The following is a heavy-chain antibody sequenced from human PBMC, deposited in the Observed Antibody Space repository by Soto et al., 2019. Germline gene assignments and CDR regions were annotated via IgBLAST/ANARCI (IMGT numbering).Heavy chain of an antibody. V-gene: IGHV4-61*01. J-gene: IGHJ4*02. D-gene: IGHD3-10*01. Sequence: QVQLQESGPGLVKPSETLSLTCTVSGGSVNSGSYCWTWIRQPPGKGLEWIGYIYSSGTINYNPAQKSGVTISADTSKNQFSLKLSSVTAADTAVYYCAGGGGSYYIAYLGQGTLVTVSS. CDR2: IYSSGTI. CDR1: GGSVNSGSYC. CDR3: AGGGGSYYIAY.